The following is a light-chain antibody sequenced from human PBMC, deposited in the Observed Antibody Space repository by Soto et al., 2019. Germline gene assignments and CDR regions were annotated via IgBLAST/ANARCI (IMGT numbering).Light chain of an antibody. CDR1: SSDIGAYNY. V-gene: IGLV2-14*03. CDR3: SSYTPIRTRV. CDR2: DVS. J-gene: IGLJ2*01. Sequence: QSALTQPASVSGSPGQSITISCTGSSSDIGAYNYVSWYQQHPGKAPKLMIYDVSNRPSGVPDRFSGSKSGNTGSLTISGLQGDDEADYYCSSYTPIRTRVFGHGTQLPVL.